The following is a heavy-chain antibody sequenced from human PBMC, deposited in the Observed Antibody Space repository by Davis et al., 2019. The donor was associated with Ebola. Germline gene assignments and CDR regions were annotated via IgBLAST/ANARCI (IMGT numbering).Heavy chain of an antibody. Sequence: PGGSLRLSCAASGFTFSSYWMSWVRQAPGKGLEWVANIKQDGSEKYYVDSVKGRFTISRDNAKNSLYLQMNSLRAEDTAVYYCARDESGIAAAGEKVYYYYYMDVWGKGTTVTVSS. D-gene: IGHD6-13*01. CDR1: GFTFSSYW. J-gene: IGHJ6*03. CDR3: ARDESGIAAAGEKVYYYYYMDV. CDR2: IKQDGSEK. V-gene: IGHV3-7*01.